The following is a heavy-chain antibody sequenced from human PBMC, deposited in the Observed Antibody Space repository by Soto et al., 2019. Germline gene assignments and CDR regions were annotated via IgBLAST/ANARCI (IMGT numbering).Heavy chain of an antibody. V-gene: IGHV3-23*01. Sequence: GGSLRLSCAASGFTFSSYAMSWVRQAPGKGLEWVSAISGSGGSTYYADSVKGRFTISSDNSKNMLYLQMNSLRAEDTAVYYCAKDKWNPRLRAFDIWGQGTMVTVSS. CDR2: ISGSGGST. CDR3: AKDKWNPRLRAFDI. J-gene: IGHJ3*02. CDR1: GFTFSSYA. D-gene: IGHD1-20*01.